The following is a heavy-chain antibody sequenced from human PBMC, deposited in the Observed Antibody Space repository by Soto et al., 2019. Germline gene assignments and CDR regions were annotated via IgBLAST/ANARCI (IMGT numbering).Heavy chain of an antibody. D-gene: IGHD2-15*01. J-gene: IGHJ4*02. CDR3: ARDGPRSGGSCCDY. Sequence: EVQLVESGGGLVKPGGSLRISCAASGFTFSSYSMNWVRQAPGKGLEWVSSISSSSSYIYYADSVKGRFTISRDNAKNALYLQMSCLSAEDTAVYYCARDGPRSGGSCCDYWGQGTLVTVSS. V-gene: IGHV3-21*01. CDR2: ISSSSSYI. CDR1: GFTFSSYS.